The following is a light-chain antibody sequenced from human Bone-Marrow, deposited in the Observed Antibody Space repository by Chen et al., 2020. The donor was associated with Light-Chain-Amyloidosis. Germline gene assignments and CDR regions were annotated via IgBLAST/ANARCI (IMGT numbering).Light chain of an antibody. V-gene: IGKV1-NL1*01. CDR2: AAS. J-gene: IGKJ1*01. CDR3: PQYYTTPWT. CDR1: QVITNP. Sequence: DIQMTQSPSSLSASVGDRVTITCRASQVITNPVAWYQQKPGKAPKLLLNAASRLQSGVPSRFSGSESETEDTLTISSLKPEDFSTYYCPQYYTTPWTFGQGTKVEIK.